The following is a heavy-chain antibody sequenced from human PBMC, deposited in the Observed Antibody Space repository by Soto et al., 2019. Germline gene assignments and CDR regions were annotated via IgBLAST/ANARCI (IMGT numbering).Heavy chain of an antibody. D-gene: IGHD1-7*01. CDR3: ASRDPRTSVDY. Sequence: SETLSLTCAVSGGYFTSNTWWTWVRQPPGPRLEWIGEIYRSGSTNYNPSRKSRVTISLDKSENQFPLKVSSLTAAYTCVSSSASRDPRTSVDYLGQGTMITVAS. CDR1: GGYFTSNTW. V-gene: IGHV4-4*02. J-gene: IGHJ4*02. CDR2: IYRSGST.